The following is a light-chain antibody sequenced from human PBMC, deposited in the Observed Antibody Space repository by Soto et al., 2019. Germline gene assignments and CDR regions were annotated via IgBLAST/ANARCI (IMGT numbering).Light chain of an antibody. J-gene: IGLJ2*01. CDR1: SSDVCGYNY. CDR3: TSYAGSNKLL. Sequence: QSVLTQPPSASGSPGQSVTISCTGTSSDVCGYNYVSWYQQHPGKAPKVMIYEVSKRPSGVPDRFSGSKSGNTASLTVSGLQAEDEADYYCTSYAGSNKLLFGGGTKLTVL. CDR2: EVS. V-gene: IGLV2-8*01.